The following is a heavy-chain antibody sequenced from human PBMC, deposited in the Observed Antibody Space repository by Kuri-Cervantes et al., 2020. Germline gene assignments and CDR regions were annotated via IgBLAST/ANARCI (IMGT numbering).Heavy chain of an antibody. Sequence: ASVKVSCKASGYTFTSYGISWVRQAPGQGLEWMGWISAYNGNTNYAQKFQGRVTITADESTSTAYMELSSLRSEDTAVYYCARSEEEVIYGDSGYYFDYWGQGTLVTVSS. J-gene: IGHJ4*02. CDR3: ARSEEEVIYGDSGYYFDY. CDR1: GYTFTSYG. D-gene: IGHD4-17*01. V-gene: IGHV1-18*01. CDR2: ISAYNGNT.